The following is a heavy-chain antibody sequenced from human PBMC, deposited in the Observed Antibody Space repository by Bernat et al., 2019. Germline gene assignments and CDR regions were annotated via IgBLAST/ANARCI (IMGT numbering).Heavy chain of an antibody. CDR2: IWYDGSNK. CDR3: ARTYSSGWYGGLYYFDY. CDR1: GFTFSSYG. J-gene: IGHJ4*02. Sequence: VQLVESGGGLVKPGGSLRLSCAASGFTFSSYGMHWVRQAPGKGLEWVAVIWYDGSNKYYADSVKGRFTISRDNSKNTLYLQMNSLRAEDTAVYYCARTYSSGWYGGLYYFDYWGQGTLVTVSS. D-gene: IGHD6-19*01. V-gene: IGHV3-33*01.